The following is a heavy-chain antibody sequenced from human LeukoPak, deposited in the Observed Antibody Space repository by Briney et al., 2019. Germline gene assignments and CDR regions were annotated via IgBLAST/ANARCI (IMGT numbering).Heavy chain of an antibody. J-gene: IGHJ4*02. CDR1: GGSFSSGGFS. CDR2: IYYSGST. V-gene: IGHV4-61*08. Sequence: SETLSLTCTVSGGSFSSGGFSWSWIRQPPGKGLEWIGYIYYSGSTNYNPSLKSRVTILVDTSKNQFSLKLNSVTAADTAVYYCAKRDSSGWNYFDYWGQGTLVTVSS. CDR3: AKRDSSGWNYFDY. D-gene: IGHD6-19*01.